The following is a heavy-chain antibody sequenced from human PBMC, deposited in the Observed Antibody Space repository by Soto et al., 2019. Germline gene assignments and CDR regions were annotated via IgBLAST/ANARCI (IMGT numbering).Heavy chain of an antibody. V-gene: IGHV4-31*03. J-gene: IGHJ4*02. CDR2: IDTNGDT. CDR3: ARGTAYYFPNDKCGFFFEH. Sequence: QVQLQESGSGLLKPSQTLSLDCSVSGDSLRRGFHHWSWIRQTPGKGLQLIGYIDTNGDTHYDPSLRNRLNMSRVTTESRVSLQVTSVTAADTAVYYCARGTAYYFPNDKCGFFFEHWGQGALVTVTS. CDR1: GDSLRRGFHH. D-gene: IGHD3-10*02.